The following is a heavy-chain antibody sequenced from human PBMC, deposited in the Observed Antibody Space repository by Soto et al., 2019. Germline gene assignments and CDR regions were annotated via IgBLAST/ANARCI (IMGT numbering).Heavy chain of an antibody. CDR3: ARVDVRVTSRRYFDY. CDR2: NHYSGNT. CDR1: GGSVTSAGYY. Sequence: SETLSLTCTVSGGSVTSAGYYWGWIRQPPGKGLEWIGYNHYSGNTDYNPSLKSRVTISVDTSKNQFSLKLRSVTPADTAIYYCARVDVRVTSRRYFDYWGQGTLVTVSS. J-gene: IGHJ4*02. D-gene: IGHD3-9*01. V-gene: IGHV4-61*08.